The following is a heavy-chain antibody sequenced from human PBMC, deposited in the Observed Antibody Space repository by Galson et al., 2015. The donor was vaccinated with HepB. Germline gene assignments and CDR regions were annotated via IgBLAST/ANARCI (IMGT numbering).Heavy chain of an antibody. CDR1: GFTVSSNY. Sequence: SLRLSCAASGFTVSSNYMSWVRQAPGKGLEWVSVIYSGGSTYYADSVKGQFTISRDNSKNTLYLQMNSLRAEDTAVYYCARDGSGYYGSGSYRIPFDYWGQGTLVTVSS. J-gene: IGHJ4*02. D-gene: IGHD3-10*01. CDR3: ARDGSGYYGSGSYRIPFDY. CDR2: IYSGGST. V-gene: IGHV3-66*02.